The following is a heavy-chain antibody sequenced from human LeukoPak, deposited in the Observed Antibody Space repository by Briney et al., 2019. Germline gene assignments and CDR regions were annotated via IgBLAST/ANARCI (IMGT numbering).Heavy chain of an antibody. CDR1: GFTFSNYA. CDR2: ISGSGGST. Sequence: PGGSLRLSCAASGFTFSNYAMSWVRQAPGKGLEWVSSISGSGGSTNYADSVKGRFTITRDNSKNTLHLQMSSLRDEDTAVYHCAKSPRDLKVFDYWGRGTLVTVSS. D-gene: IGHD3-3*01. CDR3: AKSPRDLKVFDY. J-gene: IGHJ4*02. V-gene: IGHV3-23*01.